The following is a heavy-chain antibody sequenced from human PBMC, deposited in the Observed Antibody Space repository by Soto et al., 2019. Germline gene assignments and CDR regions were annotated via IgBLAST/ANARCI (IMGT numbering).Heavy chain of an antibody. V-gene: IGHV1-69*08. D-gene: IGHD2-15*01. CDR2: IIPLLSIT. J-gene: IGHJ6*04. CDR1: GDTFTTHT. CDR3: ARDQYCSVSTCFGYPDV. Sequence: QVQLVQSGTAVKRPGTSVRVSCQASGDTFTTHTITWVRQAPGQGPEWVGRIIPLLSITDYAQKFQGRVTISVDRSTSTAYLVLSRLTSDDTALYSCARDQYCSVSTCFGYPDVWGGGTAVIVSS.